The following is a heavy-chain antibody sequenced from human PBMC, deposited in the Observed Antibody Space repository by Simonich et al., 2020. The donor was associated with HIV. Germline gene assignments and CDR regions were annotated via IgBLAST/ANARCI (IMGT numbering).Heavy chain of an antibody. CDR1: GFTFSSYA. D-gene: IGHD3-16*01. CDR2: ISYDGSNK. Sequence: VQLVESGGGVVQPGRSLRLSCAASGFTFSSYAMHWVRQAPGKGQEWVAVISYDGSNKYYADSVKGRFTISRDNSKNTLYLQMNSLRAEDTAVYYCASGGSISSVWADDYWGQGTLVTVSS. V-gene: IGHV3-30*07. J-gene: IGHJ4*02. CDR3: ASGGSISSVWADDY.